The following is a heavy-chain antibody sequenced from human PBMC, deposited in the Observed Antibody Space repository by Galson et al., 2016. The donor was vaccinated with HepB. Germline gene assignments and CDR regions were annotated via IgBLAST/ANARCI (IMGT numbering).Heavy chain of an antibody. CDR2: IYPSDSDT. D-gene: IGHD1-14*01. CDR3: ATATDCLGSLCAFGM. Sequence: QSGAEVKKPGESLKISCQGSGYTFSDYWIGWVRQMPGKGLEWMGIIYPSDSDTRYSPSFQGQVTIAVAKSRRTAYLRWSSLKASDTAMHYCATATDCLGSLCAFGMWGQGTMVTVSS. CDR1: GYTFSDYW. J-gene: IGHJ3*02. V-gene: IGHV5-51*01.